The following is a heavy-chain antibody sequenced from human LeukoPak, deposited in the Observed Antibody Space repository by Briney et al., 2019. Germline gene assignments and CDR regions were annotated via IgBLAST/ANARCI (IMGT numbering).Heavy chain of an antibody. CDR1: GYTFTGYY. CDR2: INPNSGGT. D-gene: IGHD6-6*01. J-gene: IGHJ4*02. CDR3: ARGSIAARLWNFDY. V-gene: IGHV1-2*02. Sequence: ASVKVSCKASGYTFTGYYMHWVRQAPGQGLEWMGWINPNSGGTNYAQKFQGRVTMTRDTSISTAYMELSRLRSDDTAVYYCARGSIAARLWNFDYWGQGTLVTVSS.